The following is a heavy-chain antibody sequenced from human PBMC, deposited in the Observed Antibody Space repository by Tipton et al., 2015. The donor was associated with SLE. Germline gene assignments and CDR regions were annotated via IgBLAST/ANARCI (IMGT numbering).Heavy chain of an antibody. Sequence: RSLRLSCAASGFMFSNYAMHWVRQAPGKGLEWVAVTWYDGSVQYYADSVKGRFTISRDDSRNTMYLQMDSLRVEDTAMYYCAKDHSGWDATWYFDHWGGGTLVTVSS. D-gene: IGHD5-12*01. J-gene: IGHJ2*01. V-gene: IGHV3-33*06. CDR3: AKDHSGWDATWYFDH. CDR1: GFMFSNYA. CDR2: TWYDGSVQ.